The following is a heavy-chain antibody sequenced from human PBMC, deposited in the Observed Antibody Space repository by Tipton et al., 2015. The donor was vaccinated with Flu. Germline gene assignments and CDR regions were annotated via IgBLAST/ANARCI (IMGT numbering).Heavy chain of an antibody. CDR3: ARGPSTLTYYYDSSGYWRYFDY. Sequence: SLRLSCAASGFTFSSYAMSWVRQAPGKGLEWVSAISGSGGSTYYADSVKGRFTISRDNSKNTLYLQMNSLRAEDTAVYYCARGPSTLTYYYDSSGYWRYFDYWGQGPLVTVSS. CDR2: ISGSGGST. D-gene: IGHD3-22*01. V-gene: IGHV3-23*01. CDR1: GFTFSSYA. J-gene: IGHJ4*02.